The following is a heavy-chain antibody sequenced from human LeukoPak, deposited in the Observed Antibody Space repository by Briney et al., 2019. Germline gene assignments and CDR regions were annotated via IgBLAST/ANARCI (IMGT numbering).Heavy chain of an antibody. Sequence: PGGSLRLSCAASGFTFSSYGMHWVRQAPGKGLEWVAVIWYDGSNKYYADSVKGRFTISRDNSNNTLYLQMNSLRAEDTAVYYCARDSRCSGGSCYERRGWFDPWGQGTLVTVSS. CDR3: ARDSRCSGGSCYERRGWFDP. CDR1: GFTFSSYG. D-gene: IGHD2-15*01. V-gene: IGHV3-33*01. J-gene: IGHJ5*02. CDR2: IWYDGSNK.